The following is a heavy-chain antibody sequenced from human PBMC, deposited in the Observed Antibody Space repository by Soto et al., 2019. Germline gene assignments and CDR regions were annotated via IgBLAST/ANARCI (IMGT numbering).Heavy chain of an antibody. D-gene: IGHD2-15*01. J-gene: IGHJ3*01. V-gene: IGHV1-18*01. CDR3: ARDEDIVVVVAAFHDAFDF. Sequence: QVQLVQCGAEVKKPGASVKVSCKASGYTFTSYGINWVRQAAAQGLEWMGWISTYNGNTNYAQKLQGRVTMTTDTSSTTAYMELRSLRSDDKALYYCARDEDIVVVVAAFHDAFDFWGQGTMVTVSS. CDR1: GYTFTSYG. CDR2: ISTYNGNT.